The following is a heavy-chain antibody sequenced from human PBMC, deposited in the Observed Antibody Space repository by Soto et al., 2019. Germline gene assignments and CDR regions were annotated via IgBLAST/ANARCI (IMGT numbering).Heavy chain of an antibody. CDR3: ARGVYYYGSGSYFPPYYYGMDV. Sequence: ASVKVSCKASGGTFSSYAISWVRQAPGQGIEWMGGIIPIFGTANYAQKFQGRVTITADESTSTAYMVLSSLRSEDTAVYYCARGVYYYGSGSYFPPYYYGMDVWGQGTTVTVSS. J-gene: IGHJ6*02. CDR1: GGTFSSYA. V-gene: IGHV1-69*13. D-gene: IGHD3-10*01. CDR2: IIPIFGTA.